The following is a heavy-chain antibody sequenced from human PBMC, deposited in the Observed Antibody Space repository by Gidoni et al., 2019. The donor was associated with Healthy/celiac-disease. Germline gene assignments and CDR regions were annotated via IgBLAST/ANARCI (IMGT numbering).Heavy chain of an antibody. CDR2: IGWDGGST. V-gene: IGHV3-43*01. CDR3: AKDKRVYGYYYDSSGYSEFYFDY. D-gene: IGHD3-22*01. J-gene: IGHJ4*02. Sequence: VQLVESVGFVVQPGGSLRLSCAASGFTFDDYTMQWIRQAPGKGLEWVSVIGWDGGSTYYADSVKGRFTISRDNSKNSLYLQMNSLRTEDTALYYCAKDKRVYGYYYDSSGYSEFYFDYWGQGTLVTVSS. CDR1: GFTFDDYT.